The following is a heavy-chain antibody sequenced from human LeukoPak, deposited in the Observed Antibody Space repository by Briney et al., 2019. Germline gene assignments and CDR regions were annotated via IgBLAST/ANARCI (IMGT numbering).Heavy chain of an antibody. CDR2: IYYSGST. CDR3: ASVRIVVVAATHFDY. V-gene: IGHV4-59*01. D-gene: IGHD2-15*01. CDR1: GGSISSYY. Sequence: SETLSLTGTVSGGSISSYYWSWIRQRPGKGLEWIGYIYYSGSTNYNPSLKSRVTISVDTSKNQFSLKLSSVIAADTAVYYCASVRIVVVAATHFDYWGQGTLVTVSS. J-gene: IGHJ4*02.